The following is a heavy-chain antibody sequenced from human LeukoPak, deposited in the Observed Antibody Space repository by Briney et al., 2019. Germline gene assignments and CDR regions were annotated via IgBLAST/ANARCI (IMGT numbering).Heavy chain of an antibody. D-gene: IGHD2/OR15-2a*01. CDR2: LSSSGDTT. V-gene: IGHV3-23*01. Sequence: GGSLRLSCAASGFIFSSYAMTWVRQAPGKGLEWVSSLSSSGDTTYYADSVKGRFTISRDNSKNTLFLQMNSLRAEDTAVYYCARGTFSPDNWGQGTLVTVAS. CDR1: GFIFSSYA. CDR3: ARGTFSPDN. J-gene: IGHJ4*02.